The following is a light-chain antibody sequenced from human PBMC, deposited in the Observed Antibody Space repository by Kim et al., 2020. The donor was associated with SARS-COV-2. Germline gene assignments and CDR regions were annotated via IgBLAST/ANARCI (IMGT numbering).Light chain of an antibody. V-gene: IGLV1-47*01. J-gene: IGLJ3*02. CDR3: AAWDDSLSGPV. CDR1: SSNIGNTN. Sequence: QSVLTQPPSASGTPGQRVTISCSGSSSNIGNTNVYWYQQLPGAAPKVLIYRDNQRPSGVPDRFSGSKSGTSASLAVSGLRSEDEAYYYCAAWDDSLSGPVFGGGTQLTVL. CDR2: RDN.